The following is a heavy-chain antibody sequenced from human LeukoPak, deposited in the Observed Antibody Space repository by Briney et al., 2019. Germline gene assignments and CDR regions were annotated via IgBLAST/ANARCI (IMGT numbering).Heavy chain of an antibody. V-gene: IGHV3-7*01. CDR3: ARDRGGGHGELDY. D-gene: IGHD4-17*01. J-gene: IGHJ4*02. CDR1: GFTVSSYW. CDR2: IKQDGSEK. Sequence: GGSLRLSCAASGFTVSSYWMSWVRQAPGKGLEGVANIKQDGSEKYYVDSVKGRFTISRDNAKNSLYLQMNSLRAEDTAVYYCARDRGGGHGELDYWGQGTLVTVSS.